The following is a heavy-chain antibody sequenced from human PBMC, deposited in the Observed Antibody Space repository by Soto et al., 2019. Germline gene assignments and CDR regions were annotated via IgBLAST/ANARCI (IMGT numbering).Heavy chain of an antibody. V-gene: IGHV3-64D*06. J-gene: IGHJ5*02. D-gene: IGHD3-9*01. CDR1: GFTFSEYS. Sequence: GGSLRLSCSASGFTFSEYSMHWVRQAPGKGLQYVSTISSDGDITYYADSVKGRFTISRDNSKNTLYLQMNSLRPEDTAVYYCVKVSTFYDILTGYYSTNFFDPWGQGTLVTVSS. CDR3: VKVSTFYDILTGYYSTNFFDP. CDR2: ISSDGDIT.